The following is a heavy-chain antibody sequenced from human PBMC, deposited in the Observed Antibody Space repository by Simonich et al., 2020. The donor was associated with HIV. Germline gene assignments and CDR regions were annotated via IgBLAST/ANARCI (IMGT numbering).Heavy chain of an antibody. CDR3: AREKIGYYGSSVGHWFDP. V-gene: IGHV4-34*01. J-gene: IGHJ5*02. CDR1: GGSFSDYY. CDR2: INHGGST. D-gene: IGHD3-22*01. Sequence: QVQLQQWGAGLLKPSETLSLTCAVYGGSFSDYYWSWIRQPPGKGLEWIGEINHGGSTNYTPSLKSRVTISVDTSKNQFSLKLSSVTAADTAVYYCAREKIGYYGSSVGHWFDPWGQGTLVTVSS.